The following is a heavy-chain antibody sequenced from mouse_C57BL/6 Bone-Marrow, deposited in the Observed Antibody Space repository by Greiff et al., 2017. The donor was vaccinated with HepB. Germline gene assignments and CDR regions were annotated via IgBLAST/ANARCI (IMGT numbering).Heavy chain of an antibody. J-gene: IGHJ2*01. CDR2: IYPGDGDT. Sequence: QVQLQQSGAELVKPGASVKISCKASGYAFSSYWMNWVKQRPGKGLEWIGQIYPGDGDTNYNGKFKGKATLTADKSSSTAYMQLSSLTSEDSAVYFCARSHITTVVATDYWGQGTTLTVSS. D-gene: IGHD1-1*01. V-gene: IGHV1-80*01. CDR1: GYAFSSYW. CDR3: ARSHITTVVATDY.